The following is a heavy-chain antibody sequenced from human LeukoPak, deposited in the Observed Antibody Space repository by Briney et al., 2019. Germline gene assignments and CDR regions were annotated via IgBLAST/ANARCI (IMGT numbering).Heavy chain of an antibody. J-gene: IGHJ4*02. CDR2: IYYSGST. Sequence: SETLSLTCTVSGGSVSSSSYYWGWIRQPPGKGLEWIASIYYSGSTYYNPSLKSRVTISVDTSKNQFSLKLSSVTAADTALYYCATLTTTYFDYWGQGTLVTVSS. V-gene: IGHV4-39*01. D-gene: IGHD4-11*01. CDR3: ATLTTTYFDY. CDR1: GGSVSSSSYY.